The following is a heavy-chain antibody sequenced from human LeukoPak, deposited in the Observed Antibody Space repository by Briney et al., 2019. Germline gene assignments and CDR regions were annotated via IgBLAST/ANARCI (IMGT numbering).Heavy chain of an antibody. Sequence: GGFLRLSCTASGFTFSSYGMSWVRQAPGKGLEWVSVISGGGTSTYYADSVKGRFTISRDNSKNTLYLQVNNLRAEDTAVYYCAKRDCSSTSCYTTHFDYWGQGILVTVSS. J-gene: IGHJ4*02. D-gene: IGHD2-2*02. CDR1: GFTFSSYG. V-gene: IGHV3-23*01. CDR3: AKRDCSSTSCYTTHFDY. CDR2: ISGGGTST.